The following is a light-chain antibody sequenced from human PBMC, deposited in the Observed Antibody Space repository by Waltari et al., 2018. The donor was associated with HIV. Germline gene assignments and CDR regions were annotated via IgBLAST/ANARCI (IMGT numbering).Light chain of an antibody. CDR3: CSYAGSFTLI. V-gene: IGLV2-11*01. CDR1: SRDVGGYYY. CDR2: DVT. Sequence: QSALTQPRSVSGSPGQSVTLSCTGTSRDVGGYYYVSWYQHHPGKAPKLLIYDVTKRPSGVPDRFSGSKSGNTASLTISGLQAEDEADYHCCSYAGSFTLIFGGGTTVTVL. J-gene: IGLJ2*01.